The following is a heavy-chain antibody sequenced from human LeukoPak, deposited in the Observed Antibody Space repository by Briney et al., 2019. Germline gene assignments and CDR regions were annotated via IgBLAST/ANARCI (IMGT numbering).Heavy chain of an antibody. D-gene: IGHD6-13*01. V-gene: IGHV1-2*06. J-gene: IGHJ4*02. Sequence: ASVKVSCKASGYTFTGYHIHWVRQAPGQGLEWMGRINPYSGDTNFAQKFQGRVTMTRDTSITTAYMDLSSLTPDDTAVYFCARDQGSLTRSWYTGYWGQGAQVTVSS. CDR2: INPYSGDT. CDR1: GYTFTGYH. CDR3: ARDQGSLTRSWYTGY.